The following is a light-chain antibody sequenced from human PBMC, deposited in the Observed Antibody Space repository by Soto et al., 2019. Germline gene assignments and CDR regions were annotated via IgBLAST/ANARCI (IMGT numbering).Light chain of an antibody. V-gene: IGKV3-20*01. Sequence: EIVLTQSPGTLSLSPGERATLSCRASQSVRSNYVAWYQHKPGQAPRLLIFGASTTATGIPDRFSGSGSGTDFTLTISRLEPEDFAVYYCQQYGSSPTFGGGTKVDIK. CDR3: QQYGSSPT. J-gene: IGKJ4*01. CDR1: QSVRSNY. CDR2: GAS.